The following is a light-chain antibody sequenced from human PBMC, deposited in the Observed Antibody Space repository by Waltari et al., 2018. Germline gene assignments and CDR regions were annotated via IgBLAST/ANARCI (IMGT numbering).Light chain of an antibody. J-gene: IGLJ1*01. CDR2: KDT. V-gene: IGLV3-25*03. CDR1: ALPNQY. CDR3: QSTDSSSTFYV. Sequence: SYVLTQPPSVSVFPGQTARITCAGDALPNQYVYWYKQRPGQAPLLVTYKDTERPSGIPERFSVSTSGTTVTLTITGVQAEDEADYYCQSTDSSSTFYVFGPGTKVTVL.